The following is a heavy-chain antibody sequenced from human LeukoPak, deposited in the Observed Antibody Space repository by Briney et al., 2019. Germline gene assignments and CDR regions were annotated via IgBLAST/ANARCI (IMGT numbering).Heavy chain of an antibody. V-gene: IGHV4-4*07. J-gene: IGHJ4*02. D-gene: IGHD3-22*01. Sequence: SETLSLTCTVSGGSISSYYWSWIRQPAGKGLEWIGRIYTSGSTNYNPSLKSRVTIPVDTSKNQFSLKLSSVAAADTAVYYCARGVRYYYDSSGYYYHYFDYWGQGTLVTVSS. CDR3: ARGVRYYYDSSGYYYHYFDY. CDR1: GGSISSYY. CDR2: IYTSGST.